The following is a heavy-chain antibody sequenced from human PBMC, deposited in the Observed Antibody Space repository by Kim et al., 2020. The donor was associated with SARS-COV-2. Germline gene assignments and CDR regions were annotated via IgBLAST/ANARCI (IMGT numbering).Heavy chain of an antibody. V-gene: IGHV4-59*01. CDR2: IYYSGST. J-gene: IGHJ5*02. CDR1: GGSISSYY. CDR3: AREAGGAAAGNSYNWFDP. D-gene: IGHD6-13*01. Sequence: SETLSLTCTVSGGSISSYYWSWIRQPPGKGLEWIGYIYYSGSTNYNPSLKSRVTISVDTSKNQFSLKLSSVTAADTAVYYCAREAGGAAAGNSYNWFDPWGQETLVTVSS.